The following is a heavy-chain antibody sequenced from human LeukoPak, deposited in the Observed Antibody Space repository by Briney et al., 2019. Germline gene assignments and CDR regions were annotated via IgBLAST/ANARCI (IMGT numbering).Heavy chain of an antibody. Sequence: SKTLSLTCTVSGGSVSSASYYWSWIRQPPGKGLEWIGYIYYSGSTNYNPSLKSRVTISVDTSKNQFSLKLSSVTAADTAVYYCASGYSYGFDYWGQGTLVTVSS. J-gene: IGHJ4*02. V-gene: IGHV4-61*01. CDR3: ASGYSYGFDY. CDR1: GGSVSSASYY. D-gene: IGHD5-18*01. CDR2: IYYSGST.